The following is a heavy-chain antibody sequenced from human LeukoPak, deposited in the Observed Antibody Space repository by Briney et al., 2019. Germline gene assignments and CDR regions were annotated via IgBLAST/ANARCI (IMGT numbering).Heavy chain of an antibody. J-gene: IGHJ4*02. V-gene: IGHV3-48*01. CDR3: ARDDYGETLDY. Sequence: TGGSLRLSCAASGFTFSSYSMNWVRQAPGKGLEWVSYISSSSSTIYYADSVKDRFTISRDNAKNSLYLQMNSLRAEDTAVYYCARDDYGETLDYWGQGTLVTVSS. D-gene: IGHD4-17*01. CDR2: ISSSSSTI. CDR1: GFTFSSYS.